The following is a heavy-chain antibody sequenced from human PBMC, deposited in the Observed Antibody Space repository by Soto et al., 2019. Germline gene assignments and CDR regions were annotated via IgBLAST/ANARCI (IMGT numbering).Heavy chain of an antibody. V-gene: IGHV3-23*01. CDR2: ISGSGGST. J-gene: IGHJ6*03. Sequence: PGGSLRLSCAASGFTFSSYAMHWVRQAPGKGLEWVSAISGSGGSTYYADSVKGRFTISRDNSKNTLYLQMNSLRAEDTAVYYCVRGVISYYYYYYMDVWGKGTTVTVSS. D-gene: IGHD3-10*01. CDR1: GFTFSSYA. CDR3: VRGVISYYYYYYMDV.